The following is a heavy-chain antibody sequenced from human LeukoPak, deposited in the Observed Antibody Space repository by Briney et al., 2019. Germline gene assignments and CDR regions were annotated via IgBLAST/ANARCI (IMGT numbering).Heavy chain of an antibody. Sequence: SETLSLTCTVSGGSISSPSFFWGWIRQPPGKGLEWIGAIRYSGNTYYNPSLKSRVSISEDMSKNQFSLEVTSVTAADTAVYYCARHRRGQNIVVVPVGRWGQGTLVTVSS. CDR2: IRYSGNT. CDR1: GGSISSPSFF. D-gene: IGHD2-2*01. CDR3: ARHRRGQNIVVVPVGR. J-gene: IGHJ4*02. V-gene: IGHV4-39*01.